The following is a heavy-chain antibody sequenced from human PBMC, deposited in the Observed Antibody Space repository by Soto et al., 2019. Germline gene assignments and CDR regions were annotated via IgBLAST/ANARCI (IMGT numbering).Heavy chain of an antibody. CDR1: GFTFSSYA. CDR3: VRDKYTSPRVSEI. J-gene: IGHJ4*02. D-gene: IGHD6-6*01. V-gene: IGHV3-23*01. CDR2: ISGSGGST. Sequence: GGSLRLSCAASGFTFSSYAMSWVRQAPGKGLEWVSTISGSGGSTYYADSVKGRFTISRDNSKNTLYLQMSSLRAEDTAIYYCVRDKYTSPRVSEIWGQGTLVTVSS.